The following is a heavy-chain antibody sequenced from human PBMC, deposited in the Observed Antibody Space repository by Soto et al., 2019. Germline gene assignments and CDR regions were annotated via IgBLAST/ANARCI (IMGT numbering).Heavy chain of an antibody. CDR2: ITGSGGRT. CDR1: GFTFSTYA. CDR3: AKDRYGDYGGIDY. J-gene: IGHJ4*02. V-gene: IGHV3-23*01. Sequence: EVQLLESGGGLVQPGGSLRLSCAASGFTFSTYAMIWVRQAPGKGLEWVSVITGSGGRTYYADSVKGRFTISRDTSKKTRFLQMNSLRAEDTAVYYCAKDRYGDYGGIDYWGQGTMVTVSS. D-gene: IGHD4-17*01.